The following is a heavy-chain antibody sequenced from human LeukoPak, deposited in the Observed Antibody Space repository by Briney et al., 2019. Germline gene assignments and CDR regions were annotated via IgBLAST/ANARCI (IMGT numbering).Heavy chain of an antibody. V-gene: IGHV4-59*01. Sequence: PSETLSLTCTVSGGSIGSYYWSWIRQPPGKGLEWIGYIYYSGSTNYNPSLKSRVTISVDTSKNQFSLKLSSVTAADTALYYCARARITMDRGAPAYMDVWGKGTTVTVFS. D-gene: IGHD3-10*01. CDR2: IYYSGST. CDR3: ARARITMDRGAPAYMDV. J-gene: IGHJ6*03. CDR1: GGSIGSYY.